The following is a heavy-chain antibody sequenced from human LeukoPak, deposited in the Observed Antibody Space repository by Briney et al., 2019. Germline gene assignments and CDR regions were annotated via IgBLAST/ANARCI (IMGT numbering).Heavy chain of an antibody. J-gene: IGHJ4*02. CDR3: AREYCNAGICYAYFDY. D-gene: IGHD2-15*01. Sequence: ASVKVSCKASGYTFTGYYMHWVRQAPGQGPEWMGRTNPNSGDTGYAQKFQGRVTMTRDTSISTAYMELTRLRSDDTAVYYCAREYCNAGICYAYFDYWGQGTLVTVSS. CDR2: TNPNSGDT. V-gene: IGHV1-2*06. CDR1: GYTFTGYY.